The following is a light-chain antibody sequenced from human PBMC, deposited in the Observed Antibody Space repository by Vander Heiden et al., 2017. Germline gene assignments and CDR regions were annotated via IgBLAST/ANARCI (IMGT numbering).Light chain of an antibody. V-gene: IGKV1-39*01. Sequence: DIQMTQSPASLSASVGDRVTITCRASQSISSYLNWYQQKPGKAPKLLIYAASSSQSGVPSRFSGSGSGTASTLTISRLKPEDFATYYCQQRYSTPRAFGPGTKVDIK. CDR3: QQRYSTPRA. CDR2: AAS. J-gene: IGKJ3*01. CDR1: QSISSY.